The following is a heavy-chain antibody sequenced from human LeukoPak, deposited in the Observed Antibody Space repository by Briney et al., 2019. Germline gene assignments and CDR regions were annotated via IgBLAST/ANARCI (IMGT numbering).Heavy chain of an antibody. CDR1: GYTFTDYY. CDR2: INPNDGDT. CDR3: ARANFLYCSSSTCLFDY. J-gene: IGHJ4*02. Sequence: GASVNVSCKASGYTFTDYYMHWVRQAPGQGFEWMGWINPNDGDTNYAQKFQGRVTMTRDTSNSTGHMEVSRLRSGDSAVYFCARANFLYCSSSTCLFDYWGQGNLVTVSS. V-gene: IGHV1-2*02. D-gene: IGHD2-2*01.